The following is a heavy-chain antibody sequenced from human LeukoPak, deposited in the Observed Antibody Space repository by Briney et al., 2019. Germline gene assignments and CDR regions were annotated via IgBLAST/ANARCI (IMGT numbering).Heavy chain of an antibody. CDR3: ARQLVVPALDY. J-gene: IGHJ4*02. CDR2: IYYSGSP. D-gene: IGHD2-2*01. V-gene: IGHV4-39*01. Sequence: SETLSLTCTVSGGSISSSSYYWGWIRQPPGKGLEGIGSIYYSGSPYYNPSRKSRVTISVDTSKNQFSLKLSSVTAADTAVYYCARQLVVPALDYWGQGTLVTVSS. CDR1: GGSISSSSYY.